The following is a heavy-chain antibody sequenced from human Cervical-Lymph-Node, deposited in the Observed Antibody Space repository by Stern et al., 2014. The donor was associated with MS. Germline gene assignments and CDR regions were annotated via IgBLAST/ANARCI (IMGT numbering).Heavy chain of an antibody. V-gene: IGHV2-26*01. CDR1: GFSLSNARMG. Sequence: QVTLKESGPALVKPTETLTLTCTVSGFSLSNARMGVSWIRQPPGKALEGLGHIFSNDEKSYSTSLKSRLTISKDTSKSQVVLTMTNMDPVDTATYYCARIQGYGLLNWFDPWGQGTLVTVSS. CDR2: IFSNDEK. J-gene: IGHJ5*02. CDR3: ARIQGYGLLNWFDP. D-gene: IGHD5-18*01.